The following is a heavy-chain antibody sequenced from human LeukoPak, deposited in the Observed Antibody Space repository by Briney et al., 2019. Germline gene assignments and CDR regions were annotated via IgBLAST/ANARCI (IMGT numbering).Heavy chain of an antibody. V-gene: IGHV3-15*01. J-gene: IGHJ3*02. Sequence: GGSLRLSCAASGFTFSNTWMSWLRQAPGKGREGVGRIKTKTDGGTTDYAASVKGRFTISRDDSKNMLYLQMNSLKTEDTAVYYCTRDRNILATGLAFDIWGQGTMVTVSS. CDR3: TRDRNILATGLAFDI. CDR2: IKTKTDGGTT. CDR1: GFTFSNTW. D-gene: IGHD5-12*01.